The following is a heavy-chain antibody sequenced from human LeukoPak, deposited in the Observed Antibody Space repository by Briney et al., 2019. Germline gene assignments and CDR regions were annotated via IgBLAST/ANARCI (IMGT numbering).Heavy chain of an antibody. CDR2: VYYSGTT. V-gene: IGHV4-59*08. CDR3: ARLGSSGWYGSDFYFDY. CDR1: GGSINGYA. Sequence: SETLTLNCTVSGGSINGYAWTWIRKTPGKGLELIGCVYYSGTTDSNPSLKSRVTISVDTSKNQFSLKLSSVTAADTAVYYCARLGSSGWYGSDFYFDYWGQGTLVTVSS. D-gene: IGHD6-19*01. J-gene: IGHJ4*02.